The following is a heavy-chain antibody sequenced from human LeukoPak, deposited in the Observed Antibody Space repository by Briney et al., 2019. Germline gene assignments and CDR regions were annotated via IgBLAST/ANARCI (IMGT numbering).Heavy chain of an antibody. Sequence: SETLSLTCAVYGGFFSGYYWSWIRQPPGKGLEWIGEINHSGSTNYNPSLKSRVTISVDPSKNQFSLKLSSVTAADTAVYYCARVVPAAYYYYYMDVWGKGTTVTVSS. J-gene: IGHJ6*03. V-gene: IGHV4-34*01. CDR1: GGFFSGYY. CDR3: ARVVPAAYYYYYMDV. CDR2: INHSGST. D-gene: IGHD2-2*01.